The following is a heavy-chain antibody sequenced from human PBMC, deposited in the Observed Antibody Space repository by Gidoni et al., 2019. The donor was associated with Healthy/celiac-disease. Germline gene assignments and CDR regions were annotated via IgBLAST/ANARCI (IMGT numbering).Heavy chain of an antibody. CDR2: ISAYNGNT. CDR3: ARDPRPGNLLDAFDI. V-gene: IGHV1-18*01. D-gene: IGHD4-4*01. Sequence: VQLVQSGAEVKKPGASVKVSCKASGYTFTSDGISWVRQAPGQVLEWMGWISAYNGNTNYAQKLQGRVTMTTDTSTSTAYMELRSLRSDDTAVYYCARDPRPGNLLDAFDIWGQGTMVTVSS. J-gene: IGHJ3*02. CDR1: GYTFTSDG.